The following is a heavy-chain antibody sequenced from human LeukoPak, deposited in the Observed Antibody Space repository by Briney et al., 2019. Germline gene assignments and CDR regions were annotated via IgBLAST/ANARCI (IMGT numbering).Heavy chain of an antibody. CDR1: GFTFSSYW. J-gene: IGHJ4*02. V-gene: IGHV3-7*01. CDR3: ASGGGWVFFN. D-gene: IGHD6-19*01. Sequence: GGSLRLSCAASGFTFSSYWMSWVRQAPGKGLEWVANIKQDGSEKYYVDSVKGRFTISRDNARNSQFLQMNSLRAEDTAVYYCASGGGWVFFNWGQGTLVTVSS. CDR2: IKQDGSEK.